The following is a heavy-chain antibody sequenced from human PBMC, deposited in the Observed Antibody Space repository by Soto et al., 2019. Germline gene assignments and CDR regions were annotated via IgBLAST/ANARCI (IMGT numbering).Heavy chain of an antibody. D-gene: IGHD1-26*01. CDR1: GFTFTNAW. CDR3: GGVGPTLYYYGMDV. CDR2: IKSKIDGGTT. V-gene: IGHV3-15*01. J-gene: IGHJ6*02. Sequence: EVHLVESGGGLVKPGGSLRLSCVASGFTFTNAWMSWVRQAPGKGLEWVGRIKSKIDGGTTDYAAPVKGRFTISRDDSKNTLYLQMNSLKTEDTAVYYCGGVGPTLYYYGMDVWGQGTTVTVSS.